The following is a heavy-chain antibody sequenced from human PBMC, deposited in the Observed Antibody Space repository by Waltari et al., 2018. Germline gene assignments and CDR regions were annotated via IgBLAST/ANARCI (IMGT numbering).Heavy chain of an antibody. V-gene: IGHV1-69*06. J-gene: IGHJ6*02. CDR3: TGGYYESSGFSFSYTYNMDV. CDR2: IIPTFGTT. CDR1: GGTLSSYG. D-gene: IGHD3-22*01. Sequence: QVQVVQSGAEVKKPGSSVRVYCKASGGTLSSYGIRWVRQAPGQGLEWMGGIIPTFGTTNYPQEFQGRVTITADKSTSTAYMELSSLRSADTAVYYCTGGYYESSGFSFSYTYNMDVWGQGTTVTVSS.